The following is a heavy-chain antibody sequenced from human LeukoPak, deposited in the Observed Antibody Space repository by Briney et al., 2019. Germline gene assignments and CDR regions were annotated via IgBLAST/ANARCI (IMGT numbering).Heavy chain of an antibody. CDR1: GFTFSSYA. V-gene: IGHV3-30*04. D-gene: IGHD2-15*01. J-gene: IGHJ4*02. CDR2: ISYDGSNK. CDR3: ARDLGYCSGGSCYGIDY. Sequence: GRSLRLSCAASGFTFSSYAMHWVRQAPGKGLEWVAVISYDGSNKYYADSVKGRFTISRDNSKNTLYLQMNSLRAEDTAVYYCARDLGYCSGGSCYGIDYWGQGTLVTVSS.